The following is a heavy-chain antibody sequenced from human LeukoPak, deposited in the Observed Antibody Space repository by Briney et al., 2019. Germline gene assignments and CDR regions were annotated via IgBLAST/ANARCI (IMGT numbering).Heavy chain of an antibody. CDR2: IYYSGTT. CDR1: GGSINSYY. J-gene: IGHJ4*02. D-gene: IGHD3-10*01. V-gene: IGHV4-59*01. CDR3: ARYLSSGLDY. Sequence: NPSETLSLTCTVSGGSINSYYWSWIRQPPGKGLEWIGFIYYSGTTSYNPPLKNRVTISVDTSKNQFSLRLSSVTAADTALYYCARYLSSGLDYWGQGTLVTVSS.